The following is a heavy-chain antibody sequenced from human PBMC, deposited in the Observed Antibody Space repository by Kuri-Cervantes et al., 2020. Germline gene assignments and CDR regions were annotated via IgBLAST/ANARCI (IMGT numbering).Heavy chain of an antibody. Sequence: ESLKISCTVSGGSISSYYWSWIRQPPGKGLEWIGYIYYSGSTNYNPSLKSRVTISGDTSKNQFSLRLNSVTAADTAVYFCARQGGIGGNSQFDPWGQGTLVTVSS. CDR1: GGSISSYY. J-gene: IGHJ5*02. CDR3: ARQGGIGGNSQFDP. V-gene: IGHV4-59*08. D-gene: IGHD2/OR15-2a*01. CDR2: IYYSGST.